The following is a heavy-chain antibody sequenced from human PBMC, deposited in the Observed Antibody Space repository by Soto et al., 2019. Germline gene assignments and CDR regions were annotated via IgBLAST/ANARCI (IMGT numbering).Heavy chain of an antibody. Sequence: GGSLRLSCAASGFTFSSYGMHWVRQALGKGLEWVAVISYDGSNKYYADSVKGRFTISRDNSKNTLYLQMNSLRAEDTAVYYCAREREMATTQAFDYWGQGTLVTVSS. J-gene: IGHJ4*02. CDR2: ISYDGSNK. CDR3: AREREMATTQAFDY. CDR1: GFTFSSYG. D-gene: IGHD1-1*01. V-gene: IGHV3-30*03.